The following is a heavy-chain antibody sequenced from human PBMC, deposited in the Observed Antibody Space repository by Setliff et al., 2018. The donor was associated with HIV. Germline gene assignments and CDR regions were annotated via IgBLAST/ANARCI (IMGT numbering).Heavy chain of an antibody. CDR2: IYYSGST. CDR3: ARLLTTVTHFDY. V-gene: IGHV4-39*01. D-gene: IGHD4-17*01. Sequence: KTSETLSLTCTVSGDSISSSSYYWGWIRQPPGKGLEWIGSIYYSGSTYYNPSLESRVTISVDTSKNQFSLKLTSVTASDTAVYYCARLLTTVTHFDYWGQGTLVTVSS. CDR1: GDSISSSSYY. J-gene: IGHJ4*02.